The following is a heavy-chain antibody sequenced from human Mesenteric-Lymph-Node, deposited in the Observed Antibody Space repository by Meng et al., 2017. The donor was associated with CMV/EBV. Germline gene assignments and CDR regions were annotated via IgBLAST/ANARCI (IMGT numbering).Heavy chain of an antibody. CDR2: MSSRGGST. D-gene: IGHD2-2*01. V-gene: IGHV3-23*01. J-gene: IGHJ3*02. Sequence: GESLKISCTASEFSFKDYAMTWVRQAPGKGLEWVSAMSSRGGSTYYADSVKGRFTISRDNSKTTLFLQMNSLRAEDTAVYYCARVWGFDCSSTSCYSNAFEIWGQGTVVTVSS. CDR1: EFSFKDYA. CDR3: ARVWGFDCSSTSCYSNAFEI.